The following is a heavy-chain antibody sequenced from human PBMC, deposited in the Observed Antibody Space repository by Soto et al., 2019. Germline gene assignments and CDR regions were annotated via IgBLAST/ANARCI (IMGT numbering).Heavy chain of an antibody. Sequence: GASVKVSCEASGYTFTSYGISWVRQAPGQGLEWMGWISAYNGNTNYAQKLQGRVTMTTDTSTSTAYMELRSLRSDDTAVYYCVRHPSVYDILTGYHYYYGMSGWGQRTTITV. V-gene: IGHV1-18*01. CDR2: ISAYNGNT. J-gene: IGHJ6*02. CDR3: VRHPSVYDILTGYHYYYGMSG. D-gene: IGHD3-9*01. CDR1: GYTFTSYG.